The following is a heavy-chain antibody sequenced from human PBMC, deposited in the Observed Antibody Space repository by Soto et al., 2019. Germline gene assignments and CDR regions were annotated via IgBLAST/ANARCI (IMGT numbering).Heavy chain of an antibody. D-gene: IGHD6-6*01. Sequence: ASVKVSCKASGYTFTSYAMHWVRQAPGQRLEWMGWINAGNGNTKYSQKFQGRVTITRDTSASTAYMELSSLRSEDTAVYYCARDHGYSSSVSWYYFDYWGQGTLDTVSS. CDR3: ARDHGYSSSVSWYYFDY. CDR1: GYTFTSYA. CDR2: INAGNGNT. V-gene: IGHV1-3*01. J-gene: IGHJ4*02.